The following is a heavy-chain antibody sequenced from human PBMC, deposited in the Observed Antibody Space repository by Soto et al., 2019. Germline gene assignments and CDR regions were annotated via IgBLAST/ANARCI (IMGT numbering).Heavy chain of an antibody. Sequence: PGGSLRLSCTASGFTFSSYAMSWVRQAPGKGLEWVSAISGSGGSTYYADSVKGRFTISRDNSKNTLYLQMNSLRAEDTAVYYCAKDQYGDYLLGAFDIWGQGTMVTVSS. D-gene: IGHD4-17*01. J-gene: IGHJ3*02. CDR3: AKDQYGDYLLGAFDI. V-gene: IGHV3-23*01. CDR1: GFTFSSYA. CDR2: ISGSGGST.